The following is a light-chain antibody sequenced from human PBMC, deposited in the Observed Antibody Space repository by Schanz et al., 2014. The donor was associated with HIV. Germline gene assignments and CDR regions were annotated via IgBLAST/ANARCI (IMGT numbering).Light chain of an antibody. CDR3: GSYSSGDSHWV. CDR1: SSDIGAYNY. CDR2: DVN. Sequence: QSALTQPASVSGSPGQSITISCTGTSSDIGAYNYVSWYQQHPGKAPKLMIYDVNIRPSGVSNRFSASKSGNTASLTISGLQAEDEADYYCGSYSSGDSHWVFGGGTKVTVL. J-gene: IGLJ3*02. V-gene: IGLV2-14*03.